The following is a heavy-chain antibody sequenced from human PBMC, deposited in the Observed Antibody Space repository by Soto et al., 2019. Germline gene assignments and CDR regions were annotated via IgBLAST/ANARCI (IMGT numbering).Heavy chain of an antibody. D-gene: IGHD1-1*01. CDR3: ARGRYGDY. Sequence: QVPLVQSGAEVKKPGASVKVSCKASGYTFTSYGITWVRQAPGQGLEWMGWISAHNGNTDYAQKLQGRDIVTRDTSTSTAYMELRSLISDDTAVYYCARGRYGDYWGQGALVTVSS. CDR2: ISAHNGNT. J-gene: IGHJ4*02. CDR1: GYTFTSYG. V-gene: IGHV1-18*01.